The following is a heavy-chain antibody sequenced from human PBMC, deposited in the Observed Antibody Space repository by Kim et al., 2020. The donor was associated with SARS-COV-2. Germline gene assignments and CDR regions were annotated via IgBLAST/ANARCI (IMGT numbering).Heavy chain of an antibody. Sequence: SETLSLTCTVSGGSISSSSYYWGWIRQPPGKGLEWIGSIYYSGSTYYNPSLKSRVTISVDTSKNQFSLKLSSVTAADTAVYYCARLRAWSSWYVDYWGQGTLVTVSS. J-gene: IGHJ4*02. CDR3: ARLRAWSSWYVDY. D-gene: IGHD6-13*01. CDR2: IYYSGST. CDR1: GGSISSSSYY. V-gene: IGHV4-39*01.